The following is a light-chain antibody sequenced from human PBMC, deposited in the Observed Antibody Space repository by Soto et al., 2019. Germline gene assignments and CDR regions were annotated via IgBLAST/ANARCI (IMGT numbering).Light chain of an antibody. V-gene: IGLV2-23*02. Sequence: QSALTQPASVSGSPGQSITISCTGTSSDVWSYNLVSWYQQHPGKAPKLMIYEVSKRPSGVSNRFSGSKSGNTASLTISGLQAEDEADYYCCSYAGSSTWVFGGGTKLTV. CDR2: EVS. CDR3: CSYAGSSTWV. CDR1: SSDVWSYNL. J-gene: IGLJ3*02.